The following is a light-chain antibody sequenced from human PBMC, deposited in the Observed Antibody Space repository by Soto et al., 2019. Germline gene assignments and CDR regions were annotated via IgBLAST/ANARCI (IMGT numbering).Light chain of an antibody. CDR1: QSVSSN. CDR3: QQYGSPPT. CDR2: SVS. V-gene: IGKV3-15*01. J-gene: IGKJ1*01. Sequence: IVMTQAPATLSVSPGERATLSCRASQSVSSNLAWYPQKPGQAPRLLIYSVSTTATDSPARFSGSGSGTDFTLTISRLEPEDLAVYYCQQYGSPPTFGQGTQVEIK.